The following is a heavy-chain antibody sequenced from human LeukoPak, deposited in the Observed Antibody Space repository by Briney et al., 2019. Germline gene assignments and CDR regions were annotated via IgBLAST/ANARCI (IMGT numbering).Heavy chain of an antibody. D-gene: IGHD6-13*01. CDR3: AREMWSAAATTYDWFDP. J-gene: IGHJ5*02. V-gene: IGHV4-4*07. CDR2: IYTSGST. Sequence: PSETLSLTCTVSGGSISSYYWSWIRQPAGKGLEWIGRIYTSGSTNYNPSLKSRVTMSVDTSSNQFSLKLSSVTAADTAVYYCAREMWSAAATTYDWFDPWGQGTLVTVSS. CDR1: GGSISSYY.